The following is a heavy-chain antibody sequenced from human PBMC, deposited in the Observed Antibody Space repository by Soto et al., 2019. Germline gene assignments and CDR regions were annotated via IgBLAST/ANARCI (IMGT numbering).Heavy chain of an antibody. J-gene: IGHJ5*02. D-gene: IGHD6-13*01. V-gene: IGHV3-48*01. Sequence: EVQLVESGGGLVQPGGSLRLSCAASGFTFSSYSMNWVRQAPGKGLEWVSYISSSSSTLYYADSVKGRFTISRDNAKNSLYMQMNSLRAEDTAVYYCARHPERIAEIGWFAPWGQGTLVTVSS. CDR2: ISSSSSTL. CDR3: ARHPERIAEIGWFAP. CDR1: GFTFSSYS.